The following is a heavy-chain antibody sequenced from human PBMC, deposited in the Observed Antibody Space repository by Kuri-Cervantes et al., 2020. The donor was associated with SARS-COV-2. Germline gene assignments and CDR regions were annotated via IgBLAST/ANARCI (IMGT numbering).Heavy chain of an antibody. CDR2: INWSDTST. CDR3: ARGAHYYDSSSYPEWFDP. Sequence: GGSLRLSCAASGFTFDDYGMSWVRQAPGKGLEWVSGINWSDTSTGYADSVKGRFTISRDNAKDSVYLQMNSLSAEDTALYHCARGAHYYDSSSYPEWFDPWGQGTLVTVSS. J-gene: IGHJ5*02. CDR1: GFTFDDYG. V-gene: IGHV3-20*01. D-gene: IGHD3-22*01.